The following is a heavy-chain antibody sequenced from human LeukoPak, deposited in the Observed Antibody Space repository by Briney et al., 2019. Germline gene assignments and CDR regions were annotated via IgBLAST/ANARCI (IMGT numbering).Heavy chain of an antibody. CDR3: AKVGALPGSYDYFDY. CDR1: GFTFSSYA. CDR2: ISGSGGST. J-gene: IGHJ4*02. V-gene: IGHV3-23*01. Sequence: PGASLRLSCAASGFTFSSYAMSWVRQAPGKGLEWVSAISGSGGSTYYADSVKGRFTISRDNSKNTLYLQMNSLRAEDTAVYYCAKVGALPGSYDYFDYWGQGTLVTVSS. D-gene: IGHD3-10*01.